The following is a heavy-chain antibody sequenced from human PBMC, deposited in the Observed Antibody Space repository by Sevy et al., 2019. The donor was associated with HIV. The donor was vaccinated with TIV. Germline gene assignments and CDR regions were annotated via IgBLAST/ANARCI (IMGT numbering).Heavy chain of an antibody. Sequence: GGSLRLSCAGSGFTFSHAWMTWVRQAPGKGLEWIGRIKSITDGGTTDYDPPVKGRFTISRDDSMNTHYLQMTNLKTEDTAVYYCATWGNLGGKFDYWGQGTLVTVSS. CDR1: GFTFSHAW. CDR3: ATWGNLGGKFDY. V-gene: IGHV3-15*01. D-gene: IGHD3-16*01. CDR2: IKSITDGGTT. J-gene: IGHJ4*02.